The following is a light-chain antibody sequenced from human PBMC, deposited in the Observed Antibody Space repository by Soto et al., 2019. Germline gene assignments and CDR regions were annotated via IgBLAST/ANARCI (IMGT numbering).Light chain of an antibody. CDR1: QSISSW. CDR2: DAS. J-gene: IGKJ1*01. V-gene: IGKV1-5*01. CDR3: QQYSSYWT. Sequence: DIQMTQSPSTLSASVGDRVTITCRASQSISSWLAWYQQKPGKAPKFLIYDASNLESGVPSRFSGSGSGTEFTLTISSLQPDYFATYYCQQYSSYWTFGQGTKVEIK.